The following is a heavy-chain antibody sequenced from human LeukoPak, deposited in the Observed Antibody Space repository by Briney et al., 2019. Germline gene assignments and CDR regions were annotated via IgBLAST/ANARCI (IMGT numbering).Heavy chain of an antibody. V-gene: IGHV1-18*01. J-gene: IGHJ4*02. CDR3: ARGRPSDY. CDR1: GYTFSDFG. CDR2: ISAYNGDT. Sequence: ASVKVFCETSGYTFSDFGMSWVRQAPGQGLEWMGWISAYNGDTNYAHNLQGRVTMTPDTSTSTAYMELRSLRSDDTAVYYCARGRPSDYWGQGTLVTVSS.